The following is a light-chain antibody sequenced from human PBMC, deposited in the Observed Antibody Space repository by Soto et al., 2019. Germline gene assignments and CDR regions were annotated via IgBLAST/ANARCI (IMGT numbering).Light chain of an antibody. J-gene: IGLJ7*01. Sequence: QSALTQPASVSGSPGQSSTISFTGTSSDVGSHNLVSWYQQHPGQAPKLMIYEVSKRPLGVSTRFSASKSGNTASLTISGFQAEEEADYYCCSYGGSRAVFGGGTELTVL. CDR2: EVS. V-gene: IGLV2-23*02. CDR1: SSDVGSHNL. CDR3: CSYGGSRAV.